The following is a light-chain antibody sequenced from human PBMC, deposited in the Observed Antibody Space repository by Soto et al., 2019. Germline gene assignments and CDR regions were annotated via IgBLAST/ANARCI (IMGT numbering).Light chain of an antibody. CDR2: DVT. CDR3: SSYTSNATLV. J-gene: IGLJ2*01. CDR1: SSDVGGYNY. V-gene: IGLV2-14*03. Sequence: QPVLTQPASVSGSPGQSITISCTGTSSDVGGYNYVSWYQQHPGKAPNLMIYDVTDRPSGISNRFSGFKSGNTASLTISGLQAEDEADYYCSSYTSNATLVFGGGTKVTVL.